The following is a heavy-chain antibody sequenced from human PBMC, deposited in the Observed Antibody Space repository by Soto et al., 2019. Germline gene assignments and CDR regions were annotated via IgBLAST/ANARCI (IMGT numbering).Heavy chain of an antibody. CDR3: ARRAAAGTAFDY. J-gene: IGHJ4*02. D-gene: IGHD6-13*01. Sequence: SETLSLTCTVSSGSISSSNYYWGWIRQPPGKGLEWIGSIYYSGRTYYNPSLKNRVTISVDTSKNQFSLNLSSVTAADTAVYYCARRAAAGTAFDYWGQGTPVTVSS. CDR2: IYYSGRT. V-gene: IGHV4-39*01. CDR1: SGSISSSNYY.